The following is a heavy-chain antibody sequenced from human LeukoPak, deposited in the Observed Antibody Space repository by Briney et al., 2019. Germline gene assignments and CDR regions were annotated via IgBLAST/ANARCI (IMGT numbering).Heavy chain of an antibody. Sequence: SETLSLTCTVSGGSISSCYYNWLRHRPRKGMEWVGYMCYCESTSYNRSPKIRVTISIYTSKNQFSLKLSSVTAADTAVYYCARGGAGCSSTSCYFRFDPWGQGSLVTVSS. CDR3: ARGGAGCSSTSCYFRFDP. CDR1: GGSISSCY. J-gene: IGHJ5*02. CDR2: MCYCEST. V-gene: IGHV4-59*13. D-gene: IGHD2-2*01.